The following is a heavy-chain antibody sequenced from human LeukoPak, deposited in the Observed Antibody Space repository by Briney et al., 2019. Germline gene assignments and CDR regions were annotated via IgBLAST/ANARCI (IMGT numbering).Heavy chain of an antibody. V-gene: IGHV3-7*01. CDR2: IKQDGSET. Sequence: GGSLRLSCAASGFTFSSYWMSWVRQAPGKGPEWVANIKQDGSETYYVDSVKGRFTISRGNAKNLLYLEMNSLRAEDTALYYCARVDGSSSCPDYWGQGTLVTVSS. CDR3: ARVDGSSSCPDY. J-gene: IGHJ4*02. D-gene: IGHD6-13*01. CDR1: GFTFSSYW.